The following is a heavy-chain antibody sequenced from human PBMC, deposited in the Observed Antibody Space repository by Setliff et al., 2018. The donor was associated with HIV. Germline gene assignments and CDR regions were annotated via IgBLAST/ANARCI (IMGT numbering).Heavy chain of an antibody. Sequence: KPSETLSLTCSVSGGSISSGSYHWSWIRQSAGKGLEWIGRIYTGGSTNYNPSLKSRVTTSVDTSRNHFSLNLSSVTAADTAVYYCARDGRWSSGWFDPWGQGILVTVSS. CDR3: ARDGRWSSGWFDP. J-gene: IGHJ5*02. CDR1: GGSISSGSYH. CDR2: IYTGGST. D-gene: IGHD2-15*01. V-gene: IGHV4-61*02.